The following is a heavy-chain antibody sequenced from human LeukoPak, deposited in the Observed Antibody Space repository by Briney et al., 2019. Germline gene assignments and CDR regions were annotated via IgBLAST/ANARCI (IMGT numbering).Heavy chain of an antibody. CDR3: AKGTGNMVRGVTYNDAFDI. V-gene: IGHV3-23*01. CDR2: ISGSGGST. J-gene: IGHJ3*02. D-gene: IGHD3-10*01. CDR1: GFTFSSYA. Sequence: GGSLRLSCAASGFTFSSYAMSWVRQAPGKGLEWVSAISGSGGSTYYADSVEGRFTISRDNSKNTLYLQMNSLRAEDTAVYYCAKGTGNMVRGVTYNDAFDIWGQGTMVTVSS.